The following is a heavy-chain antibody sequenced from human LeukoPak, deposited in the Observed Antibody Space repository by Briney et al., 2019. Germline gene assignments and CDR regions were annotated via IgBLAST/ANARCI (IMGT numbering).Heavy chain of an antibody. CDR1: GDSVSSNSAV. CDR2: TYYRSTWYN. V-gene: IGHV6-1*01. CDR3: ARGSHSGSYYVFDY. Sequence: SQTLSLTCAISGDSVSSNSAVWTWIRQYPSRGLEWLGRTYYRSTWYNDYAVSVKTRITINPDTSKNQFSLQLSSVTPEDTAVYYCARGSHSGSYYVFDYWGQGTLVTVSS. D-gene: IGHD1-26*01. J-gene: IGHJ4*02.